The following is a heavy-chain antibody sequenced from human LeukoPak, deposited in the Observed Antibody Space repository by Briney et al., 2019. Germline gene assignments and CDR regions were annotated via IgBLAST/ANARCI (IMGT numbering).Heavy chain of an antibody. CDR1: GVSISSGGYS. CDR2: IYHSGST. J-gene: IGHJ4*02. V-gene: IGHV4-30-2*01. Sequence: SQTLPLTCAVSGVSISSGGYSWSWIRQPPGRGLEWIGYIYHSGSTYYNPSLKSRVTISVDRSKNQFSLKLSSVTAADTAVYYCARNGGNSDFDYWGQGTLVTVSS. D-gene: IGHD4-23*01. CDR3: ARNGGNSDFDY.